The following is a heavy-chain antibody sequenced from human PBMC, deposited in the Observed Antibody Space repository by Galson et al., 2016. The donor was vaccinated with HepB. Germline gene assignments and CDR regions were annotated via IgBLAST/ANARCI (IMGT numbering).Heavy chain of an antibody. CDR3: ARSYDFWSGFALAY. J-gene: IGHJ4*02. Sequence: SLRLSCAASGFTVNDMYMTWVRQTPGKGLEWVSLIYGSGNTHYADSVRGRFTISRDNSKNTMYLQMNNLRAEDTAFYYCARSYDFWSGFALAYWGQGTLVTVSS. D-gene: IGHD3-3*01. CDR2: IYGSGNT. V-gene: IGHV3-66*02. CDR1: GFTVNDMY.